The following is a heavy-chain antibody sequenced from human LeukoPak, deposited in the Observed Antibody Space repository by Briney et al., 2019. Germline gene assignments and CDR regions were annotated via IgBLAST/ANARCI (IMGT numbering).Heavy chain of an antibody. D-gene: IGHD3-10*01. CDR2: ISGSGGST. J-gene: IGHJ4*02. CDR3: ARVLTYYYGSGTNMAEYYFDY. CDR1: GFTFSSYG. Sequence: GGSLRLSCAASGFTFSSYGMSWVRQAPGKGLEWVSDISGSGGSTYYADSVKGRFTISRDNSKNTLYLQMNSLRAEETAVYYCARVLTYYYGSGTNMAEYYFDYWGQGTLV. V-gene: IGHV3-23*01.